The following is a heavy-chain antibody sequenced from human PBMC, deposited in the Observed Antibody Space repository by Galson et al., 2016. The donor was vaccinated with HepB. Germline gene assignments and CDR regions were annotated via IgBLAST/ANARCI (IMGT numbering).Heavy chain of an antibody. CDR1: GFSFSNFA. D-gene: IGHD3-3*01. CDR2: ISESGTVI. Sequence: SLRLSCAASGFSFSNFALNWVCQAPGKGLEWVSSISESGTVIFAADSLEGRLTISRDNTRNSLFLQMNSLRAEDTAIYYCARGKREWGFDFWGQGTLVTVSS. J-gene: IGHJ4*02. V-gene: IGHV3-21*06. CDR3: ARGKREWGFDF.